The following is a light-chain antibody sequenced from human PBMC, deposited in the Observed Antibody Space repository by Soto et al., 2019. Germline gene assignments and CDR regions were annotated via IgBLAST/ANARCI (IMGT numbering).Light chain of an antibody. Sequence: QSVLTQPPSVSGAPGQRVTISCTGSSSNIGAGYDVHWYQQLPGTAPKLLIYVNTNRPSGVPDRFSGSKSDTSASLAITGLQAEDEADYYCQSYDRSLSVVFGGGTKLTVL. V-gene: IGLV1-40*01. J-gene: IGLJ3*02. CDR1: SSNIGAGYD. CDR3: QSYDRSLSVV. CDR2: VNT.